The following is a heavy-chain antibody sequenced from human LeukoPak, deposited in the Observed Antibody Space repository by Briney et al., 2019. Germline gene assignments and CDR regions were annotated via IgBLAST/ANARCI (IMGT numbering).Heavy chain of an antibody. Sequence: SETLSLTCAVYGGSFSGYYWSWIRQPPGKGLEWIGEINHSGSTNYNPSLKSRVTISVDTSKNQFSLKRSSVTAADTAVYYCARQTYGTTPFDYWGQGTLVTVSS. CDR1: GGSFSGYY. J-gene: IGHJ4*02. V-gene: IGHV4-34*01. D-gene: IGHD1-14*01. CDR3: ARQTYGTTPFDY. CDR2: INHSGST.